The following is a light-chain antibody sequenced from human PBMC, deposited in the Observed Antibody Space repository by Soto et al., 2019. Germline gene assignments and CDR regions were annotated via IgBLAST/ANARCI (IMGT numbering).Light chain of an antibody. V-gene: IGLV2-14*01. CDR1: SSDVGGYNY. Sequence: QSALTQPASVSGSPGQSITISCTGTSSDVGGYNYVSWYQQHPDKAPKLMVYDVSNRPSGVSNRFSGSKSGNTASLTISGLHAEDEADYYCSSYTSSSPVVFGGGTKLTVL. CDR3: SSYTSSSPVV. J-gene: IGLJ2*01. CDR2: DVS.